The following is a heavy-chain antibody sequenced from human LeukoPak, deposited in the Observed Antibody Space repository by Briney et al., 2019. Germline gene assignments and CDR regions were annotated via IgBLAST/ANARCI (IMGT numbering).Heavy chain of an antibody. V-gene: IGHV1-69*04. D-gene: IGHD3-22*01. CDR2: IIPILGIA. J-gene: IGHJ4*02. CDR3: ARALYYYDSSGSDY. CDR1: GGTFSSYA. Sequence: GASVTVSCKASGGTFSSYAISWVRQAPGQGLEWMGRIIPILGIANYAQKFQGRVTITADKSTSTAYMELSSLRSEDTAVYYCARALYYYDSSGSDYWGQGTLVTVSS.